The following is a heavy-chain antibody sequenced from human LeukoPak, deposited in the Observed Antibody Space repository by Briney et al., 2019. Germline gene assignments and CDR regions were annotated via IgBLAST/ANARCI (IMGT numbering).Heavy chain of an antibody. J-gene: IGHJ5*02. CDR3: ARGGGAVAGTRSLDP. CDR1: GYTFTSYG. Sequence: GASVKVSCKASGYTFTSYGISWVRQAPGQGLEWMGWISAYNGNTNYAQKLQGRVTMTRDTSTSTVYMELSSLRSEDTAVYYCARGGGAVAGTRSLDPWGQGTLVTVSS. V-gene: IGHV1-18*01. D-gene: IGHD6-19*01. CDR2: ISAYNGNT.